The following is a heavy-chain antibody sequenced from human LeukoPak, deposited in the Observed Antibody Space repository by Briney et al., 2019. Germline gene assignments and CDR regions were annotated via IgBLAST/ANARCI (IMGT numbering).Heavy chain of an antibody. J-gene: IGHJ4*02. D-gene: IGHD6-19*01. CDR2: IYTSGST. V-gene: IGHV4-4*07. Sequence: SETLSLTCTVSGGSISSYYWSWIRQPAGTGLEWIGRIYTSGSTNYNPSLKSRVTMSGDTSKNQFSLKLSSVTAADTAVYYCAREPSRGWFAYSGQRTLFTVSS. CDR1: GGSISSYY. CDR3: AREPSRGWFAY.